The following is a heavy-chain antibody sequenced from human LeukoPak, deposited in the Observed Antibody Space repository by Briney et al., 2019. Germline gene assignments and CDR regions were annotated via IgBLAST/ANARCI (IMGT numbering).Heavy chain of an antibody. Sequence: SETLSLTCDVSGDSISSDYWSWIRQSPEKGLEWIGFIFSGTTTYNPSLQSRVTISVDTSKNKFYLKLTSVTAADTAVYYCARTRPQDHGTSYMDVWGKGTMVTVSS. CDR1: GDSISSDY. J-gene: IGHJ6*03. CDR2: IFSGTT. V-gene: IGHV4-59*08. D-gene: IGHD4-17*01. CDR3: ARTRPQDHGTSYMDV.